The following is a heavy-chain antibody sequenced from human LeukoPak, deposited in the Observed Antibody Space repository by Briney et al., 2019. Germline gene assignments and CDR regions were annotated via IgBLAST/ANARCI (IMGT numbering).Heavy chain of an antibody. CDR3: ARDPESNWGWDLDY. D-gene: IGHD7-27*01. V-gene: IGHV3-48*01. J-gene: IGHJ4*02. CDR1: GFTVSSYS. Sequence: GGSLRLSCAASGFTVSSYSMNWVRQVPGKGLERVSHISSSGSMIWYGESVKGRFTISRDSAKNSLHLQMNSLRAEDTAVYYCARDPESNWGWDLDYWGQGTLVTVSS. CDR2: ISSSGSMI.